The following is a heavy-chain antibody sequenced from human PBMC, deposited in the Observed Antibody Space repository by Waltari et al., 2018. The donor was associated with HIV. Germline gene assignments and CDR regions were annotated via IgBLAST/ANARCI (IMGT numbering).Heavy chain of an antibody. Sequence: QVQLVQSGAEVKKPGASVKVSCKASGYTFTGYYMHWVRQAPGQGLGWMVWINPNSGGTNYAQKFQGRVTMTRDTAISTAYMELCRLRSDDTAVYYCARDTPDAYYYDTSGYWSWGQGTLVTVSS. CDR1: GYTFTGYY. J-gene: IGHJ5*02. CDR3: ARDTPDAYYYDTSGYWS. CDR2: INPNSGGT. D-gene: IGHD3-22*01. V-gene: IGHV1-2*02.